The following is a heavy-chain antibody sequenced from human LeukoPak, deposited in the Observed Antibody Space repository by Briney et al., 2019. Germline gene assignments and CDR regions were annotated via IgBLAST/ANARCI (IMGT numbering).Heavy chain of an antibody. CDR3: WSESNRGCCFR. CDR2: VNEDGREK. V-gene: IGHV3-7*01. CDR1: GFTFGSYW. D-gene: IGHD1-14*01. J-gene: IGHJ4*01. Sequence: GGSLRLSCAGSGFTFGSYWMAWVRQAPGKGLEWVAKVNEDGREKHYVDSVKGRFTVSRDNAKNSLCLLMYSLIAEDTAVYYFWSESNRGCCFRWGQEPWSPSPQ.